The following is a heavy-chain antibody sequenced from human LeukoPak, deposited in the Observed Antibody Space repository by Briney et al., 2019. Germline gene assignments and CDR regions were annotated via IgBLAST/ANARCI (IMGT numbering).Heavy chain of an antibody. Sequence: AGGSLRLSCAASGFTVNSNYLSWVRQAPGKGLEWVSTLYNTGNKYYANSVKDRFSISRDNSKNTLFLQMNSLRAEDTAVYYCARLTADGRLYFVDWGPGTLVTVSS. CDR1: GFTVNSNY. D-gene: IGHD6-13*01. V-gene: IGHV3-53*01. CDR3: ARLTADGRLYFVD. J-gene: IGHJ4*02. CDR2: LYNTGNK.